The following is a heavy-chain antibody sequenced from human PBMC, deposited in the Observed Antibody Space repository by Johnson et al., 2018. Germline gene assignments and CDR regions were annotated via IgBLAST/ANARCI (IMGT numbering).Heavy chain of an antibody. D-gene: IGHD6-25*01. J-gene: IGHJ1*01. CDR3: AREDVSGGRYFQH. CDR2: ISSDGSST. CDR1: GFTVSSNY. Sequence: EVQLVESGGGLVQPGGSLRLSCAASGFTVSSNYMSWVRQAPGKGLEWVSRISSDGSSTNYADSVKGRFTISRDNAKNTLHLQVNSLRAEETAVYYCAREDVSGGRYFQHWGQCTLVTVSS. V-gene: IGHV3-74*01.